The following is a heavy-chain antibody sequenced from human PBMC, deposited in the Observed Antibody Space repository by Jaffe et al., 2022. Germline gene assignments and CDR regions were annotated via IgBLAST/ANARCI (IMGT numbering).Heavy chain of an antibody. CDR1: GGSISNYY. D-gene: IGHD3-10*01. CDR3: ARVVRDYSGDYYYYYMDV. J-gene: IGHJ6*03. Sequence: QVQLQESGPGLVKPSETLSLTCTVSGGSISNYYWSWIRQPPGKGLEWIGYIYYSGSTNYNPSLKSRVTISLDTSKNQFSLRLSSVTAADTAVYYCARVVRDYSGDYYYYYMDVWGKGTTVTVSS. V-gene: IGHV4-59*01. CDR2: IYYSGST.